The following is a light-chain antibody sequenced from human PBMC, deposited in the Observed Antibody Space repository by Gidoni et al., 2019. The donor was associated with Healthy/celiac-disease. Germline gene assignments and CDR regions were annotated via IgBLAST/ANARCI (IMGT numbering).Light chain of an antibody. CDR2: GNS. J-gene: IGLJ2*01. V-gene: IGLV1-40*01. Sequence: QSVLTQPPSVSGAPGPRVTISFTGSSSNIGAGYDVHWYQQLPVTAPKLLIYGNSNRPSGVPDRFSGSKSGTSASLASTGLQAEDEADYYCQSYDSSLSGVVFGGGTKLTVL. CDR3: QSYDSSLSGVV. CDR1: SSNIGAGYD.